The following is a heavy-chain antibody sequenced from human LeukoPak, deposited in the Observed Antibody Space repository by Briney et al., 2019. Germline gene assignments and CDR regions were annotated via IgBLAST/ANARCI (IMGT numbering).Heavy chain of an antibody. D-gene: IGHD2-8*01. CDR2: ISGGGSAI. V-gene: IGHV3-11*04. CDR1: GFTFTDYY. CDR3: ARDLGNCFNGVCYADF. Sequence: GGSLTLSCAGSGFTFTDYYMTWIRQAPGKGLEWVSHISGGGSAIYYADSVRGRSTISRDNAKNSLYLQMNDLRAEDTAVYYCARDLGNCFNGVCYADFWGQGTVVAVCS. J-gene: IGHJ4*02.